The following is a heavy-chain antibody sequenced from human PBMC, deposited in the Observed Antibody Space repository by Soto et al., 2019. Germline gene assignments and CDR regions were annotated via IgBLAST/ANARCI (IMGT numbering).Heavy chain of an antibody. D-gene: IGHD2-15*01. CDR3: ARGIKNYYGVDV. CDR2: IKYDGTST. CDR1: GFMFSDHW. Sequence: SGGSLRLSCAASGFMFSDHWMHWVRQAPGKGLVWVSRIKYDGTSTSYADSVQGRFTISRDNARNTVYLQMNSLRAEDTAVYYCARGIKNYYGVDVWGQGTTVTVSS. V-gene: IGHV3-74*01. J-gene: IGHJ6*02.